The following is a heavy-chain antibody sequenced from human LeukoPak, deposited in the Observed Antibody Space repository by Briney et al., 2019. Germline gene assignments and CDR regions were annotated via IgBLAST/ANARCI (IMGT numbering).Heavy chain of an antibody. Sequence: GGSLRLSCAASGFTFSTSDLHWVRQAPGKGLEWVAVISYDASNTYYADSVKGRFTISRDNSKNTLYLQMNSLRAEDTAVYYCAKASPSDYWGQGTLVTVSS. D-gene: IGHD6-6*01. CDR1: GFTFSTSD. J-gene: IGHJ4*02. V-gene: IGHV3-30*18. CDR3: AKASPSDY. CDR2: ISYDASNT.